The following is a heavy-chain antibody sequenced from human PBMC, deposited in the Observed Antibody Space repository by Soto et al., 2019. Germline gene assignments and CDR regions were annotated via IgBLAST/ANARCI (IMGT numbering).Heavy chain of an antibody. CDR3: PRGRKQLRFLEWSTLGGSYYYYGMDV. CDR2: ISYDGSNK. J-gene: IGHJ6*02. Sequence: GGSLRLSCAASGFTFSSYAMHWVRQAPGKGLEWVAVISYDGSNKYYADSVKGRFTISRDNSKNTLYLQMNSLRAEDTAVYYCPRGRKQLRFLEWSTLGGSYYYYGMDVWGQGTTVTVSS. CDR1: GFTFSSYA. V-gene: IGHV3-30-3*01. D-gene: IGHD3-3*01.